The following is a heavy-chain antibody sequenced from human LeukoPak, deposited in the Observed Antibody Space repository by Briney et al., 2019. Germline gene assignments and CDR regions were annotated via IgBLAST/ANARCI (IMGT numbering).Heavy chain of an antibody. CDR1: GFTFGTYT. CDR2: IDSSGTII. CDR3: AREGDGSGSYDY. J-gene: IGHJ4*02. Sequence: GGSLRLSCAVSGFTFGTYTMNWVRQAPGKGLEWISCIDSSGTIIYDADSVKGRFTISRDNAKNSLYLQMNSLRAEDTALYHCAREGDGSGSYDYWGQGTLVTVSS. D-gene: IGHD3-10*01. V-gene: IGHV3-48*04.